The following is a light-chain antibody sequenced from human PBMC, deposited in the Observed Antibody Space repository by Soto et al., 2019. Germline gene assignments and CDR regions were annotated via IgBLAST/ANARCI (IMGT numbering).Light chain of an antibody. CDR1: QSVSSN. J-gene: IGKJ5*01. Sequence: EIVMPQTPTAQYTSPGETSTLSCRASQSVSSNLDWYQQKPGQAPRLLIYDASNRATGIPARFSGTGSGTDFTLTINNLEPEDFAVYYCQVRSNWSLAFGRGTLLEIK. CDR3: QVRSNWSLA. CDR2: DAS. V-gene: IGKV3-11*01.